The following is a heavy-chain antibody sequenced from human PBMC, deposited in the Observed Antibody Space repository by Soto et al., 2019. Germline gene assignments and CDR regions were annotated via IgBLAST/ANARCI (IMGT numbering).Heavy chain of an antibody. CDR3: AKGDIVATITSG. CDR1: GFTFSSYA. CDR2: ISGSGGST. V-gene: IGHV3-23*01. Sequence: SLRLSCAASGFTFSSYAMSWVRQAPGKGLEWVSAISGSGGSTYYADSVKGRFTISRDNSKNTLYLQMNSLRAEDTAVYYCAKGDIVATITSGWGQGTLVTVSS. J-gene: IGHJ4*02. D-gene: IGHD5-12*01.